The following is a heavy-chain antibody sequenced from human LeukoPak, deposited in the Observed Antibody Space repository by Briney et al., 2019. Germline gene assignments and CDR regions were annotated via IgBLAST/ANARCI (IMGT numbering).Heavy chain of an antibody. Sequence: GASVKVSCKASGYTFTSYGISWVRQAPGQGLEWMGWISGYNGNTNYAQNLQGRVAMTRDTSTSTVYMELSSLSSEDTAVYFCARDLFADKILFMFDYWGQGTLVTVSS. CDR2: ISGYNGNT. D-gene: IGHD2-21*01. V-gene: IGHV1-18*01. J-gene: IGHJ4*02. CDR3: ARDLFADKILFMFDY. CDR1: GYTFTSYG.